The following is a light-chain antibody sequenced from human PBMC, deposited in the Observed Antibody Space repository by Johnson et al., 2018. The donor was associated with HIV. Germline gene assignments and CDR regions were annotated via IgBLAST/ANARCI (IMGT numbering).Light chain of an antibody. Sequence: QSVFTQPPSVSAAPGQKVTISCSGTSSNIGNHYVSWYQLLPGTAPKLLIYDNNKRPSGIPDRFSGSKSGTSATLGITGLQTGDEADHYCGTWDSSLSSGGVFGTGTRVTVL. CDR3: GTWDSSLSSGGV. CDR2: DNN. V-gene: IGLV1-51*01. CDR1: SSNIGNHY. J-gene: IGLJ1*01.